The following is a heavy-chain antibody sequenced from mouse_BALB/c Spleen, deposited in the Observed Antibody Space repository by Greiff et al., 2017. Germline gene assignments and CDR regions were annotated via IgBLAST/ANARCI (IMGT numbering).Heavy chain of an antibody. CDR3: ARMITAWFAY. Sequence: VQLQQSGPGLVAPSQSLSITCTVSGFSLTSYGVHWVRQPPGKGLEWLGVIWAGGSTNYNSALMSRLSISKDNSKSQVFLKMNSLQTDDTAMYYCARMITAWFAYWGQGTLVTVSA. CDR2: IWAGGST. V-gene: IGHV2-9*02. J-gene: IGHJ3*01. D-gene: IGHD2-4*01. CDR1: GFSLTSYG.